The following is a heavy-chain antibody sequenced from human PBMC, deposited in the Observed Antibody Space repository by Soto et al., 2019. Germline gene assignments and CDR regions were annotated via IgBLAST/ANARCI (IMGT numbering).Heavy chain of an antibody. CDR1: GFTFSSYA. CDR3: GKDMRYYWARAFDI. CDR2: ISGSGCST. J-gene: IGHJ3*02. Sequence: GWSLRLACAASGFTFSSYAIHWVRQAPGKGLEWVSAISGSGCSTYYADSVKGRCTISRDNAKNTLYLQINSRRAEGTAVYYCGKDMRYYWARAFDIWGQGKMVTV. D-gene: IGHD2-8*01. V-gene: IGHV3-23*01.